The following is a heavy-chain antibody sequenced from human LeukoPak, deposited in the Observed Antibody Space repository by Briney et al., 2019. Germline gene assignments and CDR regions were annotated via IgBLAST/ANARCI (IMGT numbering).Heavy chain of an antibody. CDR1: GFTVSSNY. V-gene: IGHV3-66*01. D-gene: IGHD3-10*01. CDR3: ARVLVWFGELPLGGMDV. Sequence: GGSLRLSCAASGFTVSSNYMSWVRQAPGKGLEWVSVIYSGGSTYYADSVKGRFTISRDNSKNTLYLQMNSLRAEDTAVYYCARVLVWFGELPLGGMDVWGQGTLLTVSS. CDR2: IYSGGST. J-gene: IGHJ4*02.